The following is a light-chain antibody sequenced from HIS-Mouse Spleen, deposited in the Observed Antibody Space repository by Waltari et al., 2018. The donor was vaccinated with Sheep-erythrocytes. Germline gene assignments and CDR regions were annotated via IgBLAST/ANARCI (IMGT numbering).Light chain of an antibody. J-gene: IGLJ7*01. CDR2: LNSDGSH. Sequence: QLVLTQSPSASASLGAAVKLTCTLSSGHSSYAIPCHQQQPEKGPRYLMKLNSDGSHSKGDGIPDRFSGSSSGAERYLTISSLQSEDEADYYCQTWGTGFHAVFGGGTQLTVL. CDR3: QTWGTGFHAV. V-gene: IGLV4-69*01. CDR1: SGHSSYA.